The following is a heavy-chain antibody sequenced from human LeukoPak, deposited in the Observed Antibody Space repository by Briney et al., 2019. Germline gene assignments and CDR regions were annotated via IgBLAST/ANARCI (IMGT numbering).Heavy chain of an antibody. Sequence: SETLSLTCTVSGVSISGYYWSWIRQPPGEGLEWIGYISNSGSTNYNPSLKSRVTISVDTSMNQLSLKLSSVTAADTAVYHCVRLQPNTGEWAFDIWGQGTMVSVSS. V-gene: IGHV4-59*01. D-gene: IGHD1-1*01. CDR1: GVSISGYY. CDR2: ISNSGST. J-gene: IGHJ3*02. CDR3: VRLQPNTGEWAFDI.